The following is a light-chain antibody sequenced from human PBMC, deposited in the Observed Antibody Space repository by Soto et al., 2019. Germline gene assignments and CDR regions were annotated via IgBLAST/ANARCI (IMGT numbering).Light chain of an antibody. CDR1: SSDIGGYNY. CDR3: ISHSTTIAYVV. CDR2: EVT. J-gene: IGLJ2*01. V-gene: IGLV2-14*01. Sequence: QSVLTQPASVSGSPGQSITISCTGTSSDIGGYNYVSWYQHHPGKAPKLMIYEVTNRPSGVSNRFSGSKSGNTASLTISGLQAEDEADYYRISHSTTIAYVVLGGGTKLTVL.